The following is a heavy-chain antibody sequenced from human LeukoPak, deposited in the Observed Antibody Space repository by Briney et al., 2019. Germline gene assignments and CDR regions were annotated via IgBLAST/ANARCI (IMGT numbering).Heavy chain of an antibody. D-gene: IGHD3-16*02. Sequence: ASVKVSCKASGYIFTSYDINWVRQATGQGLEWMGWMNPNSGNTGYAQKFQGRVTMTRNTSISTAYMELSSLRSEDTAVYYCARGFRDYVWGSYRYTETGWFDPWGQGTLVTVSS. J-gene: IGHJ5*02. CDR2: MNPNSGNT. CDR3: ARGFRDYVWGSYRYTETGWFDP. V-gene: IGHV1-8*01. CDR1: GYIFTSYD.